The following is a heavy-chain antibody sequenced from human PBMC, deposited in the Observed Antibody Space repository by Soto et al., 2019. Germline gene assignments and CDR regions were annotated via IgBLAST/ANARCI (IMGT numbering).Heavy chain of an antibody. CDR1: GFTFSSYW. D-gene: IGHD2-15*01. CDR3: ARDDRGYCSGGSCSSPPS. J-gene: IGHJ5*02. CDR2: IKQDGSEK. Sequence: GGSLRLSCAASGFTFSSYWMSWVRQAPGKGLEWVANIKQDGSEKYYVDSVKGRFTISRDNAKNSLYLQMNSLRAEDTAVYYCARDDRGYCSGGSCSSPPSWGQGTLVTVSS. V-gene: IGHV3-7*01.